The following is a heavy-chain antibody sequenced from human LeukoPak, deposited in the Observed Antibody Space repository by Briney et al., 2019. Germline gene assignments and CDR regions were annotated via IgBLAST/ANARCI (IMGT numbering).Heavy chain of an antibody. D-gene: IGHD6-13*01. CDR1: GFTFDDYT. CDR3: AKESIAAAGTAPFFDY. V-gene: IGHV3-43*01. J-gene: IGHJ4*02. CDR2: ISWDGGST. Sequence: PGGSLRLSCAASGFTFDDYTMHWVRQAPGKGLEWVSLISWDGGSTYYADSVKGRFTISRDNSKNSLYLQMNSLRTEDTALYYCAKESIAAAGTAPFFDYWRQGTLVTVSS.